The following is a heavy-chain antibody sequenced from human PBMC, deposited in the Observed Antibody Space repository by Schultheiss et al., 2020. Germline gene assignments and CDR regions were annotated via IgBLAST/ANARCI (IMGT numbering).Heavy chain of an antibody. J-gene: IGHJ4*02. CDR2: ISSSSSYI. CDR3: ARDGYKARAYFDY. V-gene: IGHV3-21*01. Sequence: GGSLRLSCAASGFTFSSYSMNWVRQAPGKGLEWVSSISSSSSYIYYADSVKGRFTISRDNSKNTLYLQMDSLRTEDTAVYYCARDGYKARAYFDYWGQGTLVTVSS. D-gene: IGHD5-24*01. CDR1: GFTFSSYS.